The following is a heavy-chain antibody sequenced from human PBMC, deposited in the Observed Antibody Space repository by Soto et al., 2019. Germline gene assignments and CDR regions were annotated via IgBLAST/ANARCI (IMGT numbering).Heavy chain of an antibody. CDR1: GFTFSSYV. J-gene: IGHJ4*02. D-gene: IGHD6-19*01. CDR3: VRQRWLRPPLDY. V-gene: IGHV3-33*01. Sequence: QVQLVESGGGVVQPGRSLRLACAASGFTFSSYVRHWVRQAPGKGLEWVAVIWYDGSKKLYADSVKGRFTISRDNAKKTLFLQMNSLGAEDTAVYYCVRQRWLRPPLDYWGQGTLVTVSS. CDR2: IWYDGSKK.